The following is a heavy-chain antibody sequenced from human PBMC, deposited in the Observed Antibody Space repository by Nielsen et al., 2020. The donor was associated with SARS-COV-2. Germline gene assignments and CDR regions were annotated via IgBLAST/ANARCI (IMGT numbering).Heavy chain of an antibody. CDR2: IYSGGSST. Sequence: GGSLRLSCAASGFTFSSYAMSWVRQAPGKGLEWVSVIYSGGSSTYYADSVKGRFTISRDNSKNTLYLQMNSPRAEDTAVYYCAKTPGYCSSTSCYYYYGMDVWGQGTTVTVSS. V-gene: IGHV3-23*03. CDR1: GFTFSSYA. CDR3: AKTPGYCSSTSCYYYYGMDV. J-gene: IGHJ6*02. D-gene: IGHD2-2*01.